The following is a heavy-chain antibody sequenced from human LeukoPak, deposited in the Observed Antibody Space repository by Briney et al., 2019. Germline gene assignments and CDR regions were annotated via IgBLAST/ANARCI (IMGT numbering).Heavy chain of an antibody. Sequence: SETLSLTCTVSGGSISSSSYYWGWIRQPPGKGLEWIGSIYYSGSTYYNPSLKSRVTISVDTSKNQFSLKLSSVTAADTAVYYCARARLQRHIFDYWGQGTLVTVSS. CDR3: ARARLQRHIFDY. D-gene: IGHD1-1*01. V-gene: IGHV4-39*07. CDR1: GGSISSSSYY. CDR2: IYYSGST. J-gene: IGHJ4*02.